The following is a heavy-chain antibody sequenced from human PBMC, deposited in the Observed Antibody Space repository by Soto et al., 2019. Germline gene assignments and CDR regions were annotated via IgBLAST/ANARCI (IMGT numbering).Heavy chain of an antibody. J-gene: IGHJ6*02. V-gene: IGHV1-18*01. CDR2: ISAYNGNT. CDR3: ARDGSFKVAVAGTRDYYYYGMDV. CDR1: GFTFXSYC. Sequence: VSVKVSCKAPGFTFXSYCICWARHAPGKGLEWMEWISAYNGNTNYAQKLQGRVTMTTDTSTSTAYMELRSLRSDDTAVYYCARDGSFKVAVAGTRDYYYYGMDVWGQGTTVTAP. D-gene: IGHD6-19*01.